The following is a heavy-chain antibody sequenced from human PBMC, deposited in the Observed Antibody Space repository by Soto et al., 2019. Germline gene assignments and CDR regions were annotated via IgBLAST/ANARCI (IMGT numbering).Heavy chain of an antibody. CDR3: ARDYEYQLRSDWFDP. Sequence: PSETLSLTCTVSGGSISSYYLSWIRQPAGKGLEWIGRIYTSGSTNYNPSLKSRVTMSVDTSKNQFSLKLSSVTAADTAVYYCARDYEYQLRSDWFDPWGQGTLVTVSS. CDR1: GGSISSYY. CDR2: IYTSGST. V-gene: IGHV4-4*07. J-gene: IGHJ5*02. D-gene: IGHD2-2*01.